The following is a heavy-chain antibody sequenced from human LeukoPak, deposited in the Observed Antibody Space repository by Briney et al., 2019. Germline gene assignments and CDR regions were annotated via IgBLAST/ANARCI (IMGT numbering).Heavy chain of an antibody. CDR3: ARGVPYASRSGPHYSDY. Sequence: GGSLRLSCAGSGFTFSSHWIGWVRQAPGKGLEWVAHINQDGSQKNYVDSVKGRFSISRDNAKNSLYLQMNSLRAEDTAVYYCARGVPYASRSGPHYSDYWGQGTLVTVSS. CDR2: INQDGSQK. V-gene: IGHV3-7*01. CDR1: GFTFSSHW. D-gene: IGHD3-3*01. J-gene: IGHJ4*02.